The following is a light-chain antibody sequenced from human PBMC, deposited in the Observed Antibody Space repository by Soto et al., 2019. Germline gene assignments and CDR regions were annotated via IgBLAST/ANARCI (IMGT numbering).Light chain of an antibody. J-gene: IGLJ1*01. CDR1: SSDVGGYTY. Sequence: QSALTQPASVSGSPGQSITISCTGTSSDVGGYTYVSWYQQHPGKAPEIIIYEVSNRPSGVSNRFSGSKSGNTASLTISGLQAEDEADYYCSSYTSNRPPYVFGTGTKLTVL. CDR2: EVS. CDR3: SSYTSNRPPYV. V-gene: IGLV2-14*01.